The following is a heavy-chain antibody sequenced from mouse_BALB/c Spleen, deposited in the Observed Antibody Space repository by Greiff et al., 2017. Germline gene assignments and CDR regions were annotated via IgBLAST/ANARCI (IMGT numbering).Heavy chain of an antibody. J-gene: IGHJ4*01. D-gene: IGHD3-1*01. CDR1: GYTFTDYW. CDR2: IDTSDSYT. Sequence: QVQLQQPGAELVMPGASVKISCKASGYTFTDYWMHWVKQRPGQGLEWIGAIDTSDSYTSYNQKFKGKATLTVDESSSTAYMQLSSLTSEDSAVYYCARRSSGYVSMDYWGQGTSVTVSS. V-gene: IGHV1-69*01. CDR3: ARRSSGYVSMDY.